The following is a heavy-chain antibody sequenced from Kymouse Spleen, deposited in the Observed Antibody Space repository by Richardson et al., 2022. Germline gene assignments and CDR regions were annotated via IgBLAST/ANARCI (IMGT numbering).Heavy chain of an antibody. CDR3: ARGITGTNFFFFDY. Sequence: QVQLQQWGAGLLKPSETLSLTCAVYGGSFSGYYWSWIRQPPGKGLEWIGEINHSGSTNYNPSLKSRVTISVDTSKNQFSLKLSSVTAADTAVYYCARGITGTNFFFFDYWGQGTLVTVSS. V-gene: IGHV4-34*01. J-gene: IGHJ4*02. CDR1: GGSFSGYY. CDR2: INHSGST. D-gene: IGHD1-7*01.